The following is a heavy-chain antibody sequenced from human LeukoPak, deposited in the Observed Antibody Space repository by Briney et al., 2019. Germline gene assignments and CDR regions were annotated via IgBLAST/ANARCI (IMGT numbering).Heavy chain of an antibody. CDR2: IYPGDSDT. CDR3: ARRDKDALTGSMDV. CDR1: GYSFTNYW. D-gene: IGHD2-15*01. V-gene: IGHV5-51*01. Sequence: GESLKISCEGSGYSFTNYWIGWVRQMPGKGLEWMGIIYPGDSDTRYSPSFQGQVTISADKSISTAYLQWSSLKASDTAIYYCARRDKDALTGSMDVWGQGTTVTVSS. J-gene: IGHJ6*02.